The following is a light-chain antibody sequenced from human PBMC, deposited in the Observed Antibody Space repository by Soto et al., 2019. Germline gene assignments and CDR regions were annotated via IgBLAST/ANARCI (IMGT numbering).Light chain of an antibody. J-gene: IGKJ4*01. CDR1: QDISNY. CDR3: QKYSSAPLT. CDR2: AAS. Sequence: DIQMTQSPSSLSASVGDRVTITCRASQDISNYLAWYQQKPGKVPKLLIYAASTLQSGVPSRFSGSGSGTDFTLTISSLQPEDVATYSCQKYSSAPLTCGGGTEVEIK. V-gene: IGKV1-27*01.